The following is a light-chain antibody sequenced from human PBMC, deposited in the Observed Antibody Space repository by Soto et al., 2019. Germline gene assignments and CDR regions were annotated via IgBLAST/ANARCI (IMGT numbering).Light chain of an antibody. CDR2: DAS. J-gene: IGKJ4*01. CDR1: RGIDTY. V-gene: IGKV3-11*01. Sequence: EIVLTQSPATLSLSPGERATLSCRASRGIDTYLAWYQQKRGQAPRLLIYDASNRTTGIPARFSGGGSGTDFTLSISSLETDDFAVYYCQQYQHWPLAFGGGTKIDIK. CDR3: QQYQHWPLA.